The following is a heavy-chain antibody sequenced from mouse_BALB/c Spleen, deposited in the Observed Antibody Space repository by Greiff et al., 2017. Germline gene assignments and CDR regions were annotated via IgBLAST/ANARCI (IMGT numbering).Heavy chain of an antibody. Sequence: DVMLVESGGGLVKPGGSLKLSCAASGFTFSSYAMSWVRQSPEKRLEWVAEISSGGSYTYYPDTVTGRFTISRDNAKNTLYLEMSSLRSEDTAMYYCARGAYGNYVAYWGQGTLVTVSA. D-gene: IGHD2-1*01. CDR3: ARGAYGNYVAY. CDR1: GFTFSSYA. J-gene: IGHJ3*01. V-gene: IGHV5-9-4*01. CDR2: ISSGGSYT.